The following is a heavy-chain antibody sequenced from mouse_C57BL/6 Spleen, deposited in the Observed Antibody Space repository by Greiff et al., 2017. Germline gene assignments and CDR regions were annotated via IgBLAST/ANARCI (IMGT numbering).Heavy chain of an antibody. CDR3: ARKRYYGSSYDWYFDV. J-gene: IGHJ1*03. CDR2: IYPGSGST. CDR1: GYTFTSYW. Sequence: VQLQQPGAELVKPGASVKMSCKASGYTFTSYWITWVKQRPGQGLEWIGDIYPGSGSTNYNEKFKSKATLTVDTSSSTAYMQLSSLTSEDSAVYYCARKRYYGSSYDWYFDVWGTGTTVTVSS. D-gene: IGHD1-1*01. V-gene: IGHV1-55*01.